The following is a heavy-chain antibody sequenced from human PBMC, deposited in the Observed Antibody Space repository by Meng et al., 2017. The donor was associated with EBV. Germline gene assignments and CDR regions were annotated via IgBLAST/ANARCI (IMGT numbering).Heavy chain of an antibody. CDR2: LIPMVGAP. CDR3: ASESGRGFTPDY. J-gene: IGHJ4*02. V-gene: IGHV1-69*01. D-gene: IGHD3-10*01. CDR1: GGTFRRDA. Sequence: QLGAEVKKPGPSVKVSCRTSGGTFRRDAVSWVRQAPGQGLEWMGGLIPMVGAPHYAQKFQGRVTIIADESTSTHSMELNSLRSEDTAMYYCASESGRGFTPDYWGQGTLVTVSS.